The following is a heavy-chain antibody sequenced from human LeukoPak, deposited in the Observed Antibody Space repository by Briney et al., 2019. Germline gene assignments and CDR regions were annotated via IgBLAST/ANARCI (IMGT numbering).Heavy chain of an antibody. CDR3: ARSAPGRAAPFDY. CDR1: GGSISSYY. Sequence: PSETLSLTCTVSGGSISSYYWSWIRQPPGKGLEWIGYIYYSGSTNYNPSLKSRVTISVDTSKNQFSLKLSSVTAADTAVYYCARSAPGRAAPFDYWGQGTLVTVSS. J-gene: IGHJ4*02. V-gene: IGHV4-59*12. CDR2: IYYSGST. D-gene: IGHD6-13*01.